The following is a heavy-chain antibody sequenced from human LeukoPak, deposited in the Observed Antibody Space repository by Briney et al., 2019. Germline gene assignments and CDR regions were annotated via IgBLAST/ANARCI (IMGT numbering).Heavy chain of an antibody. D-gene: IGHD3-22*01. Sequence: PGGSLRLSCTASGFTFGDYAMSWVRQAPGKGLEWVGFIRSKAYGGTTEYAASVKGRFTISRDDSKSIAYPQMNSLKTEDTAVYYCSNYYDSSGYYAYYYYYMEVWGKGTTDTVSS. V-gene: IGHV3-49*04. CDR1: GFTFGDYA. CDR2: IRSKAYGGTT. J-gene: IGHJ6*03. CDR3: SNYYDSSGYYAYYYYYMEV.